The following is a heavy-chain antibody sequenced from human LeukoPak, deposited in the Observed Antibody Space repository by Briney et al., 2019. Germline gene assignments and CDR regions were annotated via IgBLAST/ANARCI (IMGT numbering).Heavy chain of an antibody. D-gene: IGHD5-18*01. CDR2: IFYSGST. CDR3: ARDEYTYGSRTHPYFFDY. J-gene: IGHJ4*02. Sequence: GSLRLSCAASGFTFSSYDMTWVRQPPGKGLEWIGNIFYSGSTYYSPSLKSRVTISLDTSRNQFSLKLSSVTAADTALYYCARDEYTYGSRTHPYFFDYWGQGTLVTVSS. CDR1: GFTFSSYD. V-gene: IGHV4-59*12.